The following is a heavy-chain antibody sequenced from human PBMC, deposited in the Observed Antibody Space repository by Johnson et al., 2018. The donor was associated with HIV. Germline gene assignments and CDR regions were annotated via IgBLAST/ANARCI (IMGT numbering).Heavy chain of an antibody. Sequence: QVQLVESGGGLVRPGGSLRLSCAASGFTYDDFGMTWVRQPPGKGLEWVAFITDTASTKYYADSVKGRFTISTDNSKNTLCLQMNSLRAEDTAVYYCARAGANYYYDSSGYGAFDIWGQGTMVTVSS. CDR3: ARAGANYYYDSSGYGAFDI. D-gene: IGHD3-22*01. J-gene: IGHJ3*02. V-gene: IGHV3-30*03. CDR2: ITDTASTK. CDR1: GFTYDDFG.